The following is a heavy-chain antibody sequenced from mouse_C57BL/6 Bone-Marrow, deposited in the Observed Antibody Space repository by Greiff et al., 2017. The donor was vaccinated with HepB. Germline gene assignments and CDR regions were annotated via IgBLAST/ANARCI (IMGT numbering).Heavy chain of an antibody. D-gene: IGHD2-3*01. Sequence: QVQLQQPGAELVKPGASVKLSCKASGYTFTSYWMHWVKQRPGQGLEWIGMIHPNSGSTNYNEKFKSKATLTVDKSSSTAYMQLSSLTSEDSAVYYCARRYDGYSLDYWGQGTTLTVSS. CDR1: GYTFTSYW. J-gene: IGHJ2*01. V-gene: IGHV1-64*01. CDR2: IHPNSGST. CDR3: ARRYDGYSLDY.